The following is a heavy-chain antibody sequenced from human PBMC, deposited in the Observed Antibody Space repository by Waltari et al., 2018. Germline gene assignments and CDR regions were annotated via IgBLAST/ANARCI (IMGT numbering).Heavy chain of an antibody. CDR2: IYYGGST. J-gene: IGHJ4*02. V-gene: IGHV4-39*07. CDR1: GRSIRSNSYY. CDR3: ARGRRITMVQGVYGGVFDY. D-gene: IGHD3-10*01. Sequence: QLQLQESGPGLVKPSETLSLTCPVSGRSIRSNSYYWGWIPLPPGKGLEWIWSIYYGGSTYYNPSLKSRVTISVDTSKNQFSLKLSSVTAADTAVYYCARGRRITMVQGVYGGVFDYWGQGTLVTVSS.